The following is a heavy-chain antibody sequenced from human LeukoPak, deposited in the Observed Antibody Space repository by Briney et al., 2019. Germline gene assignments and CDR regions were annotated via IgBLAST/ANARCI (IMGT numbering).Heavy chain of an antibody. CDR3: AKSGLAMINYYFDY. CDR1: GFTFSTYA. V-gene: IGHV3-23*01. CDR2: ISANGGRT. J-gene: IGHJ4*02. D-gene: IGHD5-18*01. Sequence: GGSRRLSCAASGFTFSTYAMSWVRQAPGKGLEWVSAISANGGRTYYADSVKGRFTISRDNSKNTLYLQMSSLRAEDTAVYYCAKSGLAMINYYFDYWGQGTLVTVSS.